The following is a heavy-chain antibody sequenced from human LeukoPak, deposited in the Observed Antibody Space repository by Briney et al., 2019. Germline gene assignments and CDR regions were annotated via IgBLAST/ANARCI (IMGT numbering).Heavy chain of an antibody. V-gene: IGHV4-4*07. CDR3: ARGGQQLDTDAFDI. CDR1: GGSISSYY. J-gene: IGHJ3*02. CDR2: IYTSGST. D-gene: IGHD6-13*01. Sequence: PSETLSLTCTVSGGSISSYYWSWIRQPAGKGLEWIGRIYTSGSTNYNPSLKSRVTMSVDTSKNQFSLKLSSVTAADTAVYYCARGGQQLDTDAFDIWGQGTMVTVSS.